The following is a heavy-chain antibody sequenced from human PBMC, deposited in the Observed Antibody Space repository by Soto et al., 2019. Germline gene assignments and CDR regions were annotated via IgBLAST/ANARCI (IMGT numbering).Heavy chain of an antibody. D-gene: IGHD3-3*01. Sequence: GGSLKISCKGSGYSFTSYWISWVRQMPGKGLEWMGRIDPSDSYTNYSPSFQGHVTISADKSISTAYLQWSSLKASDTAMYYCARNTYYDFWSGKRGGWFDPWGQGTLVTVSS. CDR3: ARNTYYDFWSGKRGGWFDP. CDR2: IDPSDSYT. CDR1: GYSFTSYW. V-gene: IGHV5-10-1*01. J-gene: IGHJ5*02.